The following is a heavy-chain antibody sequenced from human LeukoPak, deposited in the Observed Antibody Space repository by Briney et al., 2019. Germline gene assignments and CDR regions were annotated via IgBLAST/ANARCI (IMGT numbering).Heavy chain of an antibody. Sequence: GGSLRLSCGASGFTFGTYWMHWVRQAPGKGLVWVSGINSDGGTTTYADSVKGRFTISRDNAKNTLYLQMNSLRAEDTAVYYCAKDLSSGWPDAFDIWGQGTMVTVSP. CDR3: AKDLSSGWPDAFDI. CDR2: INSDGGTT. CDR1: GFTFGTYW. J-gene: IGHJ3*02. D-gene: IGHD6-19*01. V-gene: IGHV3-74*01.